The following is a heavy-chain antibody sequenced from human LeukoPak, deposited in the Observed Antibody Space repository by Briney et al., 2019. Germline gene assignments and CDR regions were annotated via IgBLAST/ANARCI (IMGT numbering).Heavy chain of an antibody. CDR3: ARPITGPEPVWLDY. CDR2: IYPDDSDT. D-gene: IGHD1-14*01. CDR1: GYRFTNYW. Sequence: GASLKISCKVSGYRFTNYWIGWVRQMPGKGLEWMGIIYPDDSDTRYSPSFQGQVTISADKSISTAYLQWTSLKASDTAIYYCARPITGPEPVWLDYWGQGTLVTVSS. V-gene: IGHV5-51*01. J-gene: IGHJ4*02.